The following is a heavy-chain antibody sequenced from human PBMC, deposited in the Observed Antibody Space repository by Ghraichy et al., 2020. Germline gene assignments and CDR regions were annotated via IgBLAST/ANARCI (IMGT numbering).Heavy chain of an antibody. Sequence: GGSLRLSCAASGFTLSAYWMYWVRQVPGRGLVWVSGINNYGSDTTYADSVKGRFTISRDNAKNTLYLQMNSLRAEDTAVYYCAKGGYSHAIDVWGQGTTVTVSS. CDR1: GFTLSAYW. CDR3: AKGGYSHAIDV. D-gene: IGHD2-15*01. CDR2: INNYGSDT. J-gene: IGHJ6*02. V-gene: IGHV3-74*03.